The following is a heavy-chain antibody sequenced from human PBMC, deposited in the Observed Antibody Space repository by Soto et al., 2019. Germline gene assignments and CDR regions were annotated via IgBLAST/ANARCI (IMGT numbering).Heavy chain of an antibody. CDR2: IYSDGRT. D-gene: IGHD6-13*01. V-gene: IGHV4-39*01. J-gene: IGHJ6*04. CDR3: ATQQSSSAAHSYGMDV. Sequence: SETLSLTCTVSGGSISSSGYYWGWIRQAPGKGLEWIGNIYSDGRTYYNPSLRSRVALAIGTSKNQFSLKLTSVDASDTAIYYCATQQSSSAAHSYGMDVWGVGTTVTVSS. CDR1: GGSISSSGYY.